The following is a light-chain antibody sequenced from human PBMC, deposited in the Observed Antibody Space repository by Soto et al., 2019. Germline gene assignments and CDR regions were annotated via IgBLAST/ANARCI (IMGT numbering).Light chain of an antibody. Sequence: EIVLTQSPGTLSLSPGERATLSCRASQSVSSSYLAWYQQKPGQAPRLLIYGASSRATGIPDRFSGSGSGTDFTLTISRLEPEDFAVYYCQQYGSSPWTFGQATKVDI. J-gene: IGKJ1*01. CDR3: QQYGSSPWT. V-gene: IGKV3-20*01. CDR2: GAS. CDR1: QSVSSSY.